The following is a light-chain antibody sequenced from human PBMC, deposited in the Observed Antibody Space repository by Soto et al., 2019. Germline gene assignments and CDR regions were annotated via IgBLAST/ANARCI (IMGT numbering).Light chain of an antibody. V-gene: IGKV3-20*01. CDR3: QQYGSSPVYT. CDR1: QSVSSSY. CDR2: GAS. J-gene: IGKJ2*01. Sequence: EIVLTQSPGTLSLSPGERATLSCRASQSVSSSYLAWYQQKPGQAPRLLIYGASSRATGIPDRFSGSGSGTDFTLTISRLEPEDFAVYYCQQYGSSPVYTFGQGIKLEMK.